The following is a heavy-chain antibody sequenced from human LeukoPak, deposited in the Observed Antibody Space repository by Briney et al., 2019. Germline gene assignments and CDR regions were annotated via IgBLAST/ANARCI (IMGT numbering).Heavy chain of an antibody. CDR2: IIPILGIA. V-gene: IGHV1-69*04. Sequence: GSSVKVSCKASGGTFSSYAISWVRQAPGQGLEWMGRIIPILGIANYAQKFQGRVTITADKSTSTAYMELSSLRSEDTAVYYCAFPYYGSGSHYYYYYGMDVWGQGTTVTVSS. CDR1: GGTFSSYA. CDR3: AFPYYGSGSHYYYYYGMDV. D-gene: IGHD3-10*01. J-gene: IGHJ6*02.